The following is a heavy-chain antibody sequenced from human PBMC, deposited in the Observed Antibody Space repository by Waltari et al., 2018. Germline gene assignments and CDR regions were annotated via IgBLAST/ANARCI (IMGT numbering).Heavy chain of an antibody. CDR2: IYYSGGT. CDR3: ARAYYGSGSYYPRDGMDV. CDR1: GGSISSHY. Sequence: QVQLQESGPGLVKPSETLSLTCTVSGGSISSHYWSWIRQPPGKGLEWIGYIYYSGGTNYNPALKSRVTISVDTSKNQFSLKLSSVTAADTAVYYCARAYYGSGSYYPRDGMDVWGQGTTVTVSS. J-gene: IGHJ6*02. V-gene: IGHV4-59*11. D-gene: IGHD3-10*01.